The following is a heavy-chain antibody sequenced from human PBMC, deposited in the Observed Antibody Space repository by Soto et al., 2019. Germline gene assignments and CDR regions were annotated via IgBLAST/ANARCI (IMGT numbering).Heavy chain of an antibody. CDR1: GYTSTSYA. J-gene: IGHJ5*02. CDR3: ANAAHGDYVSFTWFDP. V-gene: IGHV1-3*01. D-gene: IGHD4-17*01. CDR2: INAGNGNR. Sequence: ASVKVSCKASGYTSTSYAIHWVRQAPGQSLEWMGWINAGNGNRRDSQKLQGRVTITRDTSANTVYMDLSSLRSEDTAVYYCANAAHGDYVSFTWFDPWGQGTLVTVSS.